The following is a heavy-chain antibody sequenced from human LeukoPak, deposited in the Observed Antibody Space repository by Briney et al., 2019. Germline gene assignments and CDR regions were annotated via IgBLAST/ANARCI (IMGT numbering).Heavy chain of an antibody. Sequence: GGSLRLSCAASGFTLSSYTMDWVRQAPGKGLEWVSSISSSSSYIYYADSVKGRFTISRDNAKNSLHLQMNSLRAEDTALYYCARDGQTFDAFDIWGQGTMVTVSS. CDR1: GFTLSSYT. CDR3: ARDGQTFDAFDI. J-gene: IGHJ3*02. V-gene: IGHV3-21*04. CDR2: ISSSSSYI.